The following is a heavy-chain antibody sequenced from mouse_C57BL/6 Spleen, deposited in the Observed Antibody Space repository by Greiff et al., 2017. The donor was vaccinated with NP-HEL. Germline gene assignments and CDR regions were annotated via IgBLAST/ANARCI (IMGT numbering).Heavy chain of an antibody. CDR1: GYTFTSYW. V-gene: IGHV1-72*01. J-gene: IGHJ4*01. D-gene: IGHD1-1*01. CDR2: IDPNSGGT. Sequence: QVQLKQPGAELVKPGASVKLSCKASGYTFTSYWMHWVKQRPGRGLEWIGRIDPNSGGTKYNEKFKSKATLTVDKPSSTAYMQLSSLTSEDSAVYYCARLDYYGSSYDAMDYWGQGTSVTVSS. CDR3: ARLDYYGSSYDAMDY.